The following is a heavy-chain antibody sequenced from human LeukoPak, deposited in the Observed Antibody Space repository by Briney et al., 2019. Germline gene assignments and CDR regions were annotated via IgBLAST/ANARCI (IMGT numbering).Heavy chain of an antibody. J-gene: IGHJ4*02. CDR3: ARGRGQQLGNFDY. V-gene: IGHV4-61*02. Sequence: PSETLSLTCNVSDGSISSHNYFWSWIRQPAGKGLEWVGRMPSNGISTYNPSLKSRVTISIDTSRNQFSMNLHSVTGADTVVYYCARGRGQQLGNFDYWGQGPLVTVSS. CDR1: DGSISSHNYF. CDR2: MPSNGIS. D-gene: IGHD6-13*01.